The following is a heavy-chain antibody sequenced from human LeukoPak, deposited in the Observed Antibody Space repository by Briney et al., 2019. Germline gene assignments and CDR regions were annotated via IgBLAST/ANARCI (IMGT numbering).Heavy chain of an antibody. CDR3: ARVFAVADDY. Sequence: SETLSLTCAVYGGSFSGYYWSWIRQPPGKGLEWIGEINHSGSTNYNPSLKSRVTISVDTSKNQFSLKLSSVTAADTAVYYCARVFAVADDYWGQGTLVTVSS. V-gene: IGHV4-34*01. J-gene: IGHJ4*02. CDR1: GGSFSGYY. CDR2: INHSGST. D-gene: IGHD6-19*01.